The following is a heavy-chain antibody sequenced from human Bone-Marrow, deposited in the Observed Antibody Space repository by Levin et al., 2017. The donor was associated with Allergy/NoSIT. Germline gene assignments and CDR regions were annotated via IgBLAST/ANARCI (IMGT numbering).Heavy chain of an antibody. CDR2: ISWNSGSI. CDR1: GFTFDDYA. J-gene: IGHJ4*02. CDR3: AKNRYIVVVATEYDC. D-gene: IGHD3-22*01. Sequence: GGSLRLSCAASGFTFDDYAMHWVRQAPGKGLEWVSGISWNSGSIDYADSVKGRFTISRDNAKNSLYLQMNSLRTEDTALYYCAKNRYIVVVATEYDCWGQGTLVTVSS. V-gene: IGHV3-9*01.